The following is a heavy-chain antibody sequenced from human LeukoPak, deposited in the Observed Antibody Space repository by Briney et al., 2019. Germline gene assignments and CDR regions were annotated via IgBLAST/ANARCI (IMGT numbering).Heavy chain of an antibody. CDR2: TYYRSKWYN. CDR3: ARAPRGIFDY. J-gene: IGHJ4*02. V-gene: IGHV6-1*01. CDR1: GDTVSSNSAA. D-gene: IGHD3-16*01. Sequence: SQTLSLICAISGDTVSSNSAAWIWIRQSPSRGLEWLGRTYYRSKWYNDYAVSVKSRITINPDTSKNQFSLQMNSVTPEDTAVYYCARAPRGIFDYWGQGTLVTVSS.